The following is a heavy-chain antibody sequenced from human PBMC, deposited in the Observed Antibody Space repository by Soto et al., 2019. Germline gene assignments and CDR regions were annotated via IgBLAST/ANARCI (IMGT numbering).Heavy chain of an antibody. CDR3: AKGPEYDILTGCDY. D-gene: IGHD3-9*01. J-gene: IGHJ4*02. CDR2: INGGGGTT. CDR1: GFTFSLSA. Sequence: EVQLLESGGGSVQPGESLRLSCTASGFTFSLSAMSWVRQAPGRGLEWVSSINGGGGTTEYADSVKGRFTISRDNSKCTIHLVMNSLRAEDTAVYYCAKGPEYDILTGCDYWGQGALVTVSS. V-gene: IGHV3-23*01.